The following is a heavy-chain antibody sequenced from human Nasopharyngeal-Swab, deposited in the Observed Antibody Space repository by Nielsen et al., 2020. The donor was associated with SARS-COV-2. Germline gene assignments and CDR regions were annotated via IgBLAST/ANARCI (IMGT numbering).Heavy chain of an antibody. CDR2: LSGYSGRT. CDR3: AREGATTLDYGPGSYPFDS. Sequence: ASVKVSCKASCYTFSTYGIGWGRQSPVQGLEWMGWLSGYSGRTKYAHKFQGRVTVTTDTSTSTAYMELRSLRSDDTAVYYCAREGATTLDYGPGSYPFDSWGQGTLVTVSS. J-gene: IGHJ4*02. D-gene: IGHD3-10*01. V-gene: IGHV1-18*01. CDR1: CYTFSTYG.